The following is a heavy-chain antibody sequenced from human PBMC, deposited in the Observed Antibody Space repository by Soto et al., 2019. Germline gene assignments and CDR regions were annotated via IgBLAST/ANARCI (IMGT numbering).Heavy chain of an antibody. V-gene: IGHV1-58*01. CDR1: GFTFTSSA. Sequence: SVKVSCKASGFTFTSSAVQWVRQARGQRLEWIGWIVVGIGNTNYAQKFQERVTITRDLSTSTAYMELSSLRSEDTAVYYCAAVQIAAAGSLDYWGQGTLVTVSS. CDR3: AAVQIAAAGSLDY. CDR2: IVVGIGNT. J-gene: IGHJ4*02. D-gene: IGHD6-13*01.